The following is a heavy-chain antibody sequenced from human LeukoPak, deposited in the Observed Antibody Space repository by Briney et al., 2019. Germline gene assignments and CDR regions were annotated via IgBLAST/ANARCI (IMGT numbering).Heavy chain of an antibody. Sequence: GGSLRLSCAASGFTFSSYSMNWDRQAPGKGLEWVSSISSSSSYIYYADSVKGRFTISRDNAKNSLYLQMNSLRAEDTAVYYCARDLRSVVGGATSWGQGTLVTVSS. V-gene: IGHV3-21*01. D-gene: IGHD1-26*01. CDR2: ISSSSSYI. CDR3: ARDLRSVVGGATS. CDR1: GFTFSSYS. J-gene: IGHJ4*02.